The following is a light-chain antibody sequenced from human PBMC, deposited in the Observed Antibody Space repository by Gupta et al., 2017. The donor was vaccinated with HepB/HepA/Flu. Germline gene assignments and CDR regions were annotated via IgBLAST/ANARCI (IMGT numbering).Light chain of an antibody. CDR1: QSISSW. J-gene: IGKJ2*04. Sequence: DLPMTPSPSTLSASVGDRVTITCRASQSISSWLAWYQQKPGKAPKLLIYKASSLESGVPSRFSGSGSGTEFTLTISSLQPDDFATYYCQQYDSYPCSFGQGTKLEIK. CDR3: QQYDSYPCS. V-gene: IGKV1-5*03. CDR2: KAS.